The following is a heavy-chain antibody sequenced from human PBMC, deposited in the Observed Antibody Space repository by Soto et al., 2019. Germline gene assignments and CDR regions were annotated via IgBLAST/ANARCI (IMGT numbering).Heavy chain of an antibody. CDR3: ARFKGCSGGSCYPYFDY. CDR1: GFTFNSYA. J-gene: IGHJ4*02. Sequence: QVQLVASGGGVVQPGRSLRLSCAASGFTFNSYAMHWVRQAPGKGLEWVAVISYDGSNKYYADSVKGRFTISRDNSKNTLYLQMNSLRAEDTAVYYCARFKGCSGGSCYPYFDYWGQGTLVTVSS. CDR2: ISYDGSNK. V-gene: IGHV3-30-3*01. D-gene: IGHD2-15*01.